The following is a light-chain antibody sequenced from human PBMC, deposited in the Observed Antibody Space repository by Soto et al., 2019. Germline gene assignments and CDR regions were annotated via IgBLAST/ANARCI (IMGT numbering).Light chain of an antibody. J-gene: IGKJ1*01. CDR1: ESIDNR. V-gene: IGKV1-5*03. Sequence: DVQMTQSPSTLSASVGDTVTITCRASESIDNRLAWYQQKPGKAPKLLIYKASTLKSGVPSRFSGSGSGTDFTLTISSLQPEDFATYYCQQSYSTLWTFGQGTKVDIK. CDR3: QQSYSTLWT. CDR2: KAS.